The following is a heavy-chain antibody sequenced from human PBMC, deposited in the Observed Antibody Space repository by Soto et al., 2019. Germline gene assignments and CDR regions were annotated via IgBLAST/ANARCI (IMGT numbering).Heavy chain of an antibody. J-gene: IGHJ5*02. CDR2: INAGNGST. V-gene: IGHV1-3*01. CDR3: AREGNYYDSSGYLNWFDP. Sequence: QVQLVQSGAEVKKPGASVKVSCKASGYTFTSYAMHWVRQAPGQRLEWMGWINAGNGSTKYSQKFQGRVTITRDTSASTAYMELSSLRSEDTAVYYCAREGNYYDSSGYLNWFDPWGQGTLVTVSS. CDR1: GYTFTSYA. D-gene: IGHD3-22*01.